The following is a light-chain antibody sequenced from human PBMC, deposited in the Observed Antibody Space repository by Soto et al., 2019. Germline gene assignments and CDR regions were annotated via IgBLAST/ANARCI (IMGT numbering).Light chain of an antibody. J-gene: IGKJ2*01. CDR1: QSISSW. V-gene: IGKV1-5*01. Sequence: DIQMTQSPSTLSASVGARITITCRASQSISSWLAWYQRKPGKAPKLLIYGASVLESGVPSRFSGSGSGTEFTLTISSLQPDDFATYYCQQYNSYSRGTFGQGTKLEIK. CDR2: GAS. CDR3: QQYNSYSRGT.